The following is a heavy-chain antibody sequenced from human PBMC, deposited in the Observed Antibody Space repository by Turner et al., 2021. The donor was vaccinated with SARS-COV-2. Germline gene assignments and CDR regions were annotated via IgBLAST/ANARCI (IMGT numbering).Heavy chain of an antibody. J-gene: IGHJ4*02. CDR3: ARRENLFGGDFDY. V-gene: IGHV5-51*03. CDR1: GYRFASYW. CDR2: IYPGDSDT. D-gene: IGHD2-21*01. Sequence: EVQLVQSGVEVKKPVEYMKISCTGSGYRFASYWIGWVRQMLGKGLEWMGIIYPGDSDTRYSSSCQGQVTSSGDKSISTAYLQWSSLKASDTAMYDCARRENLFGGDFDYWGQGTLVTVSS.